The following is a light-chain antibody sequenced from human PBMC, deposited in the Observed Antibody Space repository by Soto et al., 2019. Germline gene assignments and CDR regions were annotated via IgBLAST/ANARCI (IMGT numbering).Light chain of an antibody. CDR3: QQGSSASA. V-gene: IGKV1-5*03. Sequence: DIQMTQSPSTLYASVGDRVTITCRASQSINNWLAWYQQKPWKAPQLLIYRASSLENGVPSRFSGRGSGTVFIFTSTRLQPDNFATYYCQQGSSASAFGQGNKV. CDR1: QSINNW. J-gene: IGKJ1*01. CDR2: RAS.